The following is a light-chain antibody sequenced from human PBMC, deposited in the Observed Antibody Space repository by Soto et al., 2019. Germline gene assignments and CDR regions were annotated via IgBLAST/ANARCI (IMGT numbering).Light chain of an antibody. J-gene: IGLJ1*01. Sequence: QSVLTQPASVSGSPGQSITISCTGTSSDVGGYNYVSWYQQHPGKAPKLMIYEVSNRPSGVSNRFSGSKSGNTASLTSSGLQAEDEADYYCGSYTSSSTLVFGTGTKLTVL. V-gene: IGLV2-14*01. CDR3: GSYTSSSTLV. CDR1: SSDVGGYNY. CDR2: EVS.